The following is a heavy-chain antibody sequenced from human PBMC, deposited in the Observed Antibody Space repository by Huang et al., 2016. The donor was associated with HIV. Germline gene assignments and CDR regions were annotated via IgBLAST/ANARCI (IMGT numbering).Heavy chain of an antibody. CDR3: ARDATKNPRGWFDP. J-gene: IGHJ5*02. V-gene: IGHV4-34*02. Sequence: QVHLQQWGAGLLKSAETLSLTCAVYGGSLSGYYCSWLRQTPGKGLEGIGEINHLGSPNYNTVLKSRVSIARDGAKKQFSLEWGSISDADTAVYFCARDATKNPRGWFDPWGQGTLVTVSS. CDR1: GGSLSGYY. CDR2: INHLGSP. D-gene: IGHD3-10*01.